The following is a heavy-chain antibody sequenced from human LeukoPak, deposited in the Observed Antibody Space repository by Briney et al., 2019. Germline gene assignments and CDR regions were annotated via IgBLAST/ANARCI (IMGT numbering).Heavy chain of an antibody. J-gene: IGHJ4*02. CDR2: ISSNGGST. D-gene: IGHD6-13*01. Sequence: GGSLRLSCAASGFTFSSYAMHWVRQAPGKGLEYVSAISSNGGSTYYANSVKGRFTISRDNSKNTLYLQMGSLRAEDMAVYYCARDSHSSSWSPTNYFDYWGQGTLVTVSS. CDR3: ARDSHSSSWSPTNYFDY. CDR1: GFTFSSYA. V-gene: IGHV3-64*01.